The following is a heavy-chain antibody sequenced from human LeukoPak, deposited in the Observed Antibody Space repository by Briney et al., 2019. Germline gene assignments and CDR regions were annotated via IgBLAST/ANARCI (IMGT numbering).Heavy chain of an antibody. V-gene: IGHV3-30*02. D-gene: IGHD5-12*01. CDR2: IRYDGSNK. J-gene: IGHJ4*02. CDR3: TTAGYSGYEFDY. CDR1: GFIFSSYG. Sequence: GGSLRLSCAASGFIFSSYGMHWVRQAPGKGLEWVAFIRYDGSNKYYADSVKGRFTISRDNSKNTLYLQMNSLRAEDTAVYYCTTAGYSGYEFDYWGQGTMVTVSS.